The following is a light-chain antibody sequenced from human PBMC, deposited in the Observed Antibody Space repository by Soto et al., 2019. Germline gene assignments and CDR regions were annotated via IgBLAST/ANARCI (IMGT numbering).Light chain of an antibody. Sequence: DIQMTQSPSTLSASVGDRVTITCRASQSISSWLAWYQQKPGKAPKVLIYDASSLESGVPSRFSGSGSGTEFTLTISSLPPEDFATYYCQQYSSYWTFGQGTKVEIK. V-gene: IGKV1-5*01. CDR1: QSISSW. J-gene: IGKJ1*01. CDR3: QQYSSYWT. CDR2: DAS.